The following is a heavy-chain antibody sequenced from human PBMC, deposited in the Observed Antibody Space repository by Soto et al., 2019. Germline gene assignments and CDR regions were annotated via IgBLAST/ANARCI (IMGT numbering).Heavy chain of an antibody. CDR3: ARNYDFWSGTSRYYYYYMDV. V-gene: IGHV3-66*01. D-gene: IGHD3-3*01. CDR1: GFTVSSNY. J-gene: IGHJ6*03. CDR2: IYSGGST. Sequence: GGSLRLSCAASGFTVSSNYMSWVRQAPGKGLEWVSFIYSGGSTYYADSVKGRFTISRDNSKNTLYLQMNSLRAEDTAVYYCARNYDFWSGTSRYYYYYMDVWGKGTTVTVSS.